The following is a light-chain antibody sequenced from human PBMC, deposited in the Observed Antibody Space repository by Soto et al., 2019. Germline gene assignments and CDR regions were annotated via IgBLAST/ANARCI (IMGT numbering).Light chain of an antibody. CDR3: GSYAGSSNV. CDR2: EVN. J-gene: IGLJ1*01. Sequence: QSVLTQPPSASGSPGQSVAISCTGTSSDVGGYNYVSWYQQHPGKAPKLMIYEVNKRPSGVPDRFSGSKSGNTVSLTVSGLQAEDEADYYCGSYAGSSNVFGIGTKVTVL. V-gene: IGLV2-8*01. CDR1: SSDVGGYNY.